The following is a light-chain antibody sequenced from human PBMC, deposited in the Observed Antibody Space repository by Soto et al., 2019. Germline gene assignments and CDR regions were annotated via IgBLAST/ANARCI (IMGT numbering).Light chain of an antibody. J-gene: IGKJ3*01. Sequence: EIVMTQSPATLSVSPGERATLSCGASQNVSSNLAWYQQKPGQAPRLLIYGASTRATGIPARFSGSGSGTEFTLTISSLQSEDFAVYYCQQYNNWPPLFTFGPGTKVDIK. CDR3: QQYNNWPPLFT. CDR1: QNVSSN. CDR2: GAS. V-gene: IGKV3-15*01.